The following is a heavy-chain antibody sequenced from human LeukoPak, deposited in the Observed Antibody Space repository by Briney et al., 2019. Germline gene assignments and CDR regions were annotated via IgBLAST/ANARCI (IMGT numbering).Heavy chain of an antibody. CDR1: GYTFTGYY. CDR3: ARDGAHDSGDWDAFDI. D-gene: IGHD4-17*01. Sequence: ASVKVSCMASGYTFTGYYMHWVRQAPGRGREGVGRINSNSGCTNYAQKFQARVTMTRDTSISTAYMELSSLRSEDTAVYYCARDGAHDSGDWDAFDIWGQGTMVTVSS. V-gene: IGHV1-2*06. J-gene: IGHJ3*02. CDR2: INSNSGCT.